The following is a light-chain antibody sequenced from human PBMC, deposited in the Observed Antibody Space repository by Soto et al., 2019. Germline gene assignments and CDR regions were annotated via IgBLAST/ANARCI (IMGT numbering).Light chain of an antibody. Sequence: QSVLTQPASVSGSPGQSITISCTGTSSDVGGYNYVSWYQQHPGKAPKLMIYDVSNRPSGVSNRFSGSKSDKTASLTISGIQEEDEADYYCSSYTSSSTLVFGGGTKLTVL. CDR3: SSYTSSSTLV. J-gene: IGLJ2*01. V-gene: IGLV2-14*01. CDR1: SSDVGGYNY. CDR2: DVS.